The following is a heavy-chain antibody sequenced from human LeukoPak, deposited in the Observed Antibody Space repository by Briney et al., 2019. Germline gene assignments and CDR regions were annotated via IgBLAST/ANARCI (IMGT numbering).Heavy chain of an antibody. J-gene: IGHJ4*02. D-gene: IGHD2-2*01. V-gene: IGHV3-30*03. CDR3: ARDWGQLPWAY. CDR1: GFTFSPYG. Sequence: PGRSLRLSCAASGFTFSPYGMHWVRQAPGKGLEWVAVISYDGSDKYYADSVKGRFTISRDNSKNTLYLQMNRLRPDDTAVYYCARDWGQLPWAYWAQEPLVTVSS. CDR2: ISYDGSDK.